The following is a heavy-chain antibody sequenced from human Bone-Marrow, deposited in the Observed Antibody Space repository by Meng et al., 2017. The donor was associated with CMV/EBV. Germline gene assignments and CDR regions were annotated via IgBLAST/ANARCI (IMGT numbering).Heavy chain of an antibody. CDR3: ARERFGELIFFFDY. CDR2: IYYSGST. J-gene: IGHJ4*02. D-gene: IGHD3-10*01. V-gene: IGHV4-31*02. Sequence: SGCSISSGGYYWSWIRQHPGKGLEWIGYIYYSGSTYYNPSLKSRVTISVDTSKNQFSLKLSSVTAADTAVYYCARERFGELIFFFDYWGQGTLVTVSS. CDR1: GCSISSGGYY.